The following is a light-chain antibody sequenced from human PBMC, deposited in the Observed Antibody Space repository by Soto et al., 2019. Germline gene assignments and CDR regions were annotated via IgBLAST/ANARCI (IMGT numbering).Light chain of an antibody. CDR3: HKSSKWPQT. CDR1: QSVSSF. V-gene: IGKV3-11*01. CDR2: DAS. J-gene: IGKJ5*01. Sequence: EIVLTQSPGTLSLSPGERATLSCRASQSVSSFLAWYQQKPGQAPRLLIYDASNRATGIPARFSGSGSGTDFTLTISSLEPEDFAVYYCHKSSKWPQTFGKGARLEIK.